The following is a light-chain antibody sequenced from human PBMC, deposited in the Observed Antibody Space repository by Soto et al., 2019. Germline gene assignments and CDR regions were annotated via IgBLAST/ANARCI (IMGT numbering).Light chain of an antibody. J-gene: IGKJ4*02. V-gene: IGKV3D-15*01. CDR3: QQYDDWLRLT. CDR1: QSVNIY. CDR2: GAS. Sequence: EIVMTQSPATLSVSPGDRATLSCRASQSVNIYLAWYQQKPGQAPRLLIFGASYRATGIPARFIGSGSGTEFNLPISSRQSEDFAVYFCQQYDDWLRLTFGGGKQVEIK.